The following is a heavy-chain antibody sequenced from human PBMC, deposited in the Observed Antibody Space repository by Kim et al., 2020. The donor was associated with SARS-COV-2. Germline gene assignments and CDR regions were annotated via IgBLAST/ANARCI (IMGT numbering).Heavy chain of an antibody. V-gene: IGHV3-23*01. CDR3: AQELTTGAARFLHY. J-gene: IGHJ4*02. CDR1: GFTFRSYA. CDR2: MSGSGGGA. Sequence: GGSLRLSCAASGFTFRSYAMSWVRQAPGKGLEWVSVMSGSGGGAYYADSVKGRFSTSRDDSKNILFLEMNSLRADDTAVYYCAQELTTGAARFLHYWGQGTLVRVTS. D-gene: IGHD4-17*01.